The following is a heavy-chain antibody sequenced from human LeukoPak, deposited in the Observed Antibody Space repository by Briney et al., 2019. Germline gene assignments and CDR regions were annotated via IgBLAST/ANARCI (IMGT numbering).Heavy chain of an antibody. D-gene: IGHD6-6*01. V-gene: IGHV3-33*01. CDR2: IWYDGSNK. J-gene: IGHJ4*02. CDR1: GFTFSNYG. CDR3: AREMAATQGQALLEYSSSCFDY. Sequence: PGRSLRLSCAASGFTFSNYGMHWVRQAPGKGLEWVALIWYDGSNKYYADSVRGRFTISRDNSKNTLYLQMKSLRVEDTAVYYCAREMAATQGQALLEYSSSCFDYWGQGTLVTVSS.